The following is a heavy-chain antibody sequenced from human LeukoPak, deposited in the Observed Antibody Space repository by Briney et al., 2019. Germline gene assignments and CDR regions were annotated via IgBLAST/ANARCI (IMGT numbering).Heavy chain of an antibody. Sequence: SETLSLTCTVSGGSISSYYWSRIRQPPGKGLEWIGYSYTSGSSNYNPSLKSRVTISVDTSKKQFSLKLSSVTAADTGVYYCARPYSRGWYGAFDIWGQGTMVTVSS. V-gene: IGHV4-4*09. CDR2: SYTSGSS. J-gene: IGHJ3*02. D-gene: IGHD6-19*01. CDR1: GGSISSYY. CDR3: ARPYSRGWYGAFDI.